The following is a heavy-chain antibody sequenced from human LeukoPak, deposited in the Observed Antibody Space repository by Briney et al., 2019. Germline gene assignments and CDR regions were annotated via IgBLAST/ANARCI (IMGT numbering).Heavy chain of an antibody. CDR1: GGSFRGYY. CDR2: INHSGST. D-gene: IGHD3-9*01. CDR3: QRTAYEILTGPRIFDY. J-gene: IGHJ4*02. V-gene: IGHV4-34*01. Sequence: SETLSLTCAVYGGSFRGYYWSWIRQPPGKGLAWIWEINHSGSTNYNPSLKSRVTISVDTSKNQFSLKLSSVTAADTVFFFWQRTAYEILTGPRIFDYWGQGTLVTVSS.